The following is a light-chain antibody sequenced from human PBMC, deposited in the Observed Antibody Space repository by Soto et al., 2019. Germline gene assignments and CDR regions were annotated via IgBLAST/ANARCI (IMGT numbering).Light chain of an antibody. CDR2: GAS. CDR3: QQCDTSPWT. CDR1: QSVSSY. J-gene: IGKJ1*01. V-gene: IGKV3-20*01. Sequence: EIALTQSPDTLSLSPGERAPLSCRASQSVSSYLAWYQQKPGQAPRLLIYGASSRATGIPDRFSGSGSGTDFTLAISRLEPGDSAVYFCQQCDTSPWTFGQGTKVDI.